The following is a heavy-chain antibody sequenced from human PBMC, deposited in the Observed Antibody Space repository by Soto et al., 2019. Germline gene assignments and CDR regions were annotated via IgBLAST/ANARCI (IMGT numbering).Heavy chain of an antibody. J-gene: IGHJ1*01. CDR1: GGSISSSSYY. V-gene: IGHV4-39*01. CDR2: IYYSGST. Sequence: PSETLSLTCTVSGGSISSSSYYWGWIRQPPGKGLEWIGSIYYSGSTYYNPSLKSRVTISVDTSKNQFSLKLSSVTAADTAVYYCARHTPALSLSAHWGQGTLVTVSS. D-gene: IGHD2-15*01. CDR3: ARHTPALSLSAH.